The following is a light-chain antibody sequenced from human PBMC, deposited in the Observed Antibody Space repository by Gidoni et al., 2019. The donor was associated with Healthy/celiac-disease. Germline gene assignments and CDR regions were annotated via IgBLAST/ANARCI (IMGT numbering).Light chain of an antibody. CDR3: QQHNSYPRT. J-gene: IGKJ1*01. CDR1: QGIRHD. CDR2: AAS. V-gene: IGKV1-17*01. Sequence: DLLITQSPSPLSASVGDRVTITCRASQGIRHDLGWYQQKPGKAPKRLIYAASSLESGVPSRFSGSGSGTEFTLTISRLQPEDFATYYCQQHNSYPRTFXXXTKVEIK.